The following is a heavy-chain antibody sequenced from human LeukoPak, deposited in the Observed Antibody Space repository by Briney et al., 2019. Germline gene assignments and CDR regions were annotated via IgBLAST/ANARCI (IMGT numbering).Heavy chain of an antibody. J-gene: IGHJ4*02. CDR3: AKDQARDIVVVVAAGPFDY. D-gene: IGHD2-15*01. CDR2: IYSGGST. Sequence: GGSLRLSCAASGFTVSSNYMSWVRQAPGKGLEWVSVIYSGGSTYYADSVKGRFTISRDNSKNTLYLQMNSLRAEDTAVYYCAKDQARDIVVVVAAGPFDYWGQGTLVTVSS. V-gene: IGHV3-53*01. CDR1: GFTVSSNY.